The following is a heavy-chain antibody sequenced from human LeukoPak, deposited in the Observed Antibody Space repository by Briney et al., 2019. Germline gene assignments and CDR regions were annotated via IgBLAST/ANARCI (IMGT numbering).Heavy chain of an antibody. CDR2: ISGSSDYI. V-gene: IGHV3-21*01. CDR3: ARDESGDNDAFDI. Sequence: PGGSLRLSCAASGFTFSTYTMNWVRQAPGKGLESVSSISGSSDYIYYADSVRGRFTISRDNAKNSLYLQMNSLRAEDTAVYYCARDESGDNDAFDIWAKGQWSPSLQ. J-gene: IGHJ3*02. D-gene: IGHD2-21*01. CDR1: GFTFSTYT.